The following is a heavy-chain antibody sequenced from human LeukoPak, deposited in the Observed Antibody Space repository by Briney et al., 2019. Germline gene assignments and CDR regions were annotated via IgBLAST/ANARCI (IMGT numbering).Heavy chain of an antibody. J-gene: IGHJ4*02. CDR1: GFSINTYT. CDR2: IRNSDGMT. D-gene: IGHD6-19*01. Sequence: PGGSLRLSCDASGFSINTYTMYWVRQAPGQGLEWVSGIRNSDGMTYYADSVKGRFTISRDNIKNTLYLQMNSLRAEDMAIYYCAKAYSSGWYYFDYWGQGTLVTVSS. V-gene: IGHV3-23*01. CDR3: AKAYSSGWYYFDY.